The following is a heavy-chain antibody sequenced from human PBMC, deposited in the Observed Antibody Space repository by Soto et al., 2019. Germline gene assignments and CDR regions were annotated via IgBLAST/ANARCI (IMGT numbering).Heavy chain of an antibody. CDR1: GYTFTSYG. V-gene: IGHV1-18*01. CDR2: ISAYNGNT. Sequence: ASVKVSCKASGYTFTSYGISWVRQAPGQGLEWMGWISAYNGNTNYAQKLQGRVTMTTDTSTSTAYMELRSLRSDDTAVYYCARDLTDSSSWYDFDYWGQGTLVTGSS. CDR3: ARDLTDSSSWYDFDY. D-gene: IGHD6-13*01. J-gene: IGHJ4*02.